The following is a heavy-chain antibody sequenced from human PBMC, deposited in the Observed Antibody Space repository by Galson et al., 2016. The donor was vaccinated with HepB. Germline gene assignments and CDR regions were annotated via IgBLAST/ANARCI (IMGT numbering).Heavy chain of an antibody. V-gene: IGHV4-61*01. CDR2: IYHTGNT. Sequence: ETLSLTCTVSGGSVTSGSYCWSWVRQPPGKRLEYIGYIYHTGNTKYTPSLTSRVTISLDTSKNQFSLKLRSVTAADTAVYYCARIHRDCSGGSCYVNDHWGQGALVTVSS. D-gene: IGHD2-15*01. J-gene: IGHJ4*02. CDR3: ARIHRDCSGGSCYVNDH. CDR1: GGSVTSGSYC.